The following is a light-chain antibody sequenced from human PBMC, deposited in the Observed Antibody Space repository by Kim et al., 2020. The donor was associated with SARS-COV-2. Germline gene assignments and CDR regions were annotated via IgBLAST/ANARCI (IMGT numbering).Light chain of an antibody. CDR3: SSYAGINTVI. J-gene: IGLJ2*01. Sequence: GQSFTISCPGTRSDVGRYNSVSWYRQHPGKAPKLMIYAGSGRPSGVPDRFSGSKSGSTASLTVSGLQAEDEADYYCSSYAGINTVIFGGGTKVTVL. CDR1: RSDVGRYNS. V-gene: IGLV2-8*01. CDR2: AGS.